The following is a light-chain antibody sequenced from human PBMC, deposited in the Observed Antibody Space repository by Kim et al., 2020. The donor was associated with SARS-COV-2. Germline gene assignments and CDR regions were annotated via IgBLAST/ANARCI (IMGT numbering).Light chain of an antibody. Sequence: SSELTQDPAVSVALGQTVRITCQGDSLRSYYASWYQQKPGQAPVLVIYGKNNRPSGIPVRFSDSSSGNTASLTITGAQAEDEADYYCNSRDSSGNQLVFG. J-gene: IGLJ2*01. V-gene: IGLV3-19*01. CDR3: NSRDSSGNQLV. CDR1: SLRSYY. CDR2: GKN.